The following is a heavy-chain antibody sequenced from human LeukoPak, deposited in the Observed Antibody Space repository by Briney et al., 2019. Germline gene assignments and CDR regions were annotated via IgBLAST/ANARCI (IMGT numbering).Heavy chain of an antibody. Sequence: ASVKVSCKASGYTFTNYDINWVRQATGQGLEWMGWMNPNSGNTGYAQKFQSRVTMTRNTSISTAYMELSGLRSEDTALYYCARDIAGATKGGWFDTWGQGTPVTVSS. CDR1: GYTFTNYD. CDR2: MNPNSGNT. J-gene: IGHJ5*02. CDR3: ARDIAGATKGGWFDT. V-gene: IGHV1-8*01. D-gene: IGHD1-26*01.